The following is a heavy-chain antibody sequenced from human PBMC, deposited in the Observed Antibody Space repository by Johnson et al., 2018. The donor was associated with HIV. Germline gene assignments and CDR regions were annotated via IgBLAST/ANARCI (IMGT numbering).Heavy chain of an antibody. CDR1: GFTFSSYG. CDR3: ARDLSIAARPAAFDI. V-gene: IGHV3-7*01. D-gene: IGHD6-6*01. Sequence: VQLVESGGGVVQPGRSLRLSCAASGFTFSSYGMHWVRQAPGKGLEWVANIKQDGSEKHYVGSVKGRFTISRDNAKNSLDLQMNSLRVEDTAVYYCARDLSIAARPAAFDIWGQGTMGTVSS. CDR2: IKQDGSEK. J-gene: IGHJ3*02.